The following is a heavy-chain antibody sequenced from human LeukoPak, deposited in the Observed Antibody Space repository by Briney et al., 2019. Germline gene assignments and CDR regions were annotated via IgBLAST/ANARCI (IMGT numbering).Heavy chain of an antibody. D-gene: IGHD3-3*01. J-gene: IGHJ5*02. Sequence: ASVKVSCKASGYTFTGYYMHWVRQAPGQGLEWMGWINPNSGGTNYAQKFQGRVTMTRDTSISTAYMELSRLRSDDTAVYYCARGIRRIMIFGVVIIPYDPWGQGTLVTVSS. CDR1: GYTFTGYY. CDR2: INPNSGGT. CDR3: ARGIRRIMIFGVVIIPYDP. V-gene: IGHV1-2*02.